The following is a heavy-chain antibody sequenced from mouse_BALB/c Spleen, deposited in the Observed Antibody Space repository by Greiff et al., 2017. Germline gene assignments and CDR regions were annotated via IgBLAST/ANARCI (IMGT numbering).Heavy chain of an antibody. D-gene: IGHD1-1*01. CDR2: INPSSGYT. CDR1: GYTFTSYT. V-gene: IGHV1-4*01. J-gene: IGHJ2*01. CDR3: ATTTVVACDY. Sequence: QVQLQQSGAELARPGASVKMSCKASGYTFTSYTMHWVKQRPGQGLEWIGYINPSSGYTNYNQKFKDKATLTADKSSSTAYMQLSSLTSEDSAVYYCATTTVVACDYWGQGTTLTVSS.